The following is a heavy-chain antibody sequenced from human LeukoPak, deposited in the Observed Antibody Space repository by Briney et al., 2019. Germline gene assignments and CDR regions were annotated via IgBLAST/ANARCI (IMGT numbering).Heavy chain of an antibody. J-gene: IGHJ6*03. D-gene: IGHD2-2*01. CDR3: AKAKGYQLLYDYYYYMDV. CDR2: ISAYNGNT. CDR1: GYTFTSYG. V-gene: IGHV1-18*01. Sequence: ASVKVSCKASGYTFTSYGISWVRQAPGQGLEWMGWISAYNGNTNYAQKLQGRVTMTTDTSTSTAYMELRSLRSDDTAVYYCAKAKGYQLLYDYYYYMDVWGKGTTVTISS.